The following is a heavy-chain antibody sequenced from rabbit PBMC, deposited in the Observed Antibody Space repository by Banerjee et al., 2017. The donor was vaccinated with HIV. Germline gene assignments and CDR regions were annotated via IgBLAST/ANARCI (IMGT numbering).Heavy chain of an antibody. V-gene: IGHV1S45*01. CDR2: IYAGSGGTT. CDR1: GFSFSSAHY. CDR3: ARGPSISYYLTRLDL. J-gene: IGHJ3*01. D-gene: IGHD8-1*01. Sequence: QEQLVESGGGLVQPEGSLTLTCTASGFSFSSAHYMCWVRQAPGKGLEWIACIYAGSGGTTYYASWAKGRFTISKTSSTTATLQMTSLTAADTATYFCARGPSISYYLTRLDLWGQGTLVTVS.